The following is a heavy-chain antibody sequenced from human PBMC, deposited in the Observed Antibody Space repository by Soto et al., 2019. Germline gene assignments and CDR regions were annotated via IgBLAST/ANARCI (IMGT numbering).Heavy chain of an antibody. V-gene: IGHV3-43*01. D-gene: IGHD3-22*01. Sequence: EVQLVESGGVVVQPGGSLRLSCAASGFTFDDYTMHWVRQAPGKGLEWVSLISWDGGSTYYADSVKGRFTISRDNSKNSLYLQMNSLRTEDTALYYCAKGGSYYDSSGYYSTPFDYWGQGTLVTVSS. CDR2: ISWDGGST. J-gene: IGHJ4*02. CDR3: AKGGSYYDSSGYYSTPFDY. CDR1: GFTFDDYT.